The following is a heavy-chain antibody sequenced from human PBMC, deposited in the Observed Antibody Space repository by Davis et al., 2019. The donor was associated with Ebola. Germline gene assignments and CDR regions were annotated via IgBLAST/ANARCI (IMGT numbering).Heavy chain of an antibody. Sequence: GESLKISCAASGFTFSSYAMHWVRQAPGKGLEWVAVISYDGSNKYYADSVKGRFTISRDNSKNTLYLQMNSLRAEDTAVYYCAREVRVAGTLYFDYWGQGTLVTVSS. CDR3: AREVRVAGTLYFDY. CDR2: ISYDGSNK. J-gene: IGHJ4*02. CDR1: GFTFSSYA. D-gene: IGHD6-19*01. V-gene: IGHV3-30-3*01.